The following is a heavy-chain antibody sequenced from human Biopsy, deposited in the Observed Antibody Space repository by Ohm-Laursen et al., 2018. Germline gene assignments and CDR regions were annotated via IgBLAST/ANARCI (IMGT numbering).Heavy chain of an antibody. CDR2: IFYSGIT. CDR3: ARHPTGFWFNP. Sequence: SDTLSLTCTVSGGSVSSNVAYWAWIRQPPGKGLESIGSIFYSGITCYNPSLQSRVTMSVDTSKNQFSLNLTPVTAADTAVYYCARHPTGFWFNPWGQGTLVIVSS. J-gene: IGHJ5*02. CDR1: GGSVSSNVAY. V-gene: IGHV4-39*01.